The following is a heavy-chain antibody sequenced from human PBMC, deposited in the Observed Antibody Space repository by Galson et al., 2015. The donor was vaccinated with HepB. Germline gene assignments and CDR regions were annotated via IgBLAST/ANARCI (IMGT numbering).Heavy chain of an antibody. CDR1: GFTFSSFA. V-gene: IGHV3-23*01. CDR2: ISGSGDST. J-gene: IGHJ4*02. CDR3: AKVGGTYYGSGRPFDY. Sequence: SLRLSCAASGFTFSSFAMSWVRQAPGKGLEWVPSISGSGDSTYYADSVKGRFTISRDNPTHTLDLQVNSLRAEDTAVYYCAKVGGTYYGSGRPFDYWGQGTLVPVSS. D-gene: IGHD3-10*01.